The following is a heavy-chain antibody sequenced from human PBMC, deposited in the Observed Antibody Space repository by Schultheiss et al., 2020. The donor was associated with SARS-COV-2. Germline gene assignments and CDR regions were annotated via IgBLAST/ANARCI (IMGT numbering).Heavy chain of an antibody. D-gene: IGHD6-13*01. Sequence: SETLSLTCTVSGYSISSGYYWGWIRQPPGKGLEWIGYIYYSGSTNYNPSLKSRVTMSVDTSKNQFSLKLSSVTAADTAVYYCARQRYSSSWYPDYWGQGTLVTVSS. J-gene: IGHJ4*02. CDR3: ARQRYSSSWYPDY. V-gene: IGHV4-38-2*02. CDR1: GYSISSGYY. CDR2: IYYSGST.